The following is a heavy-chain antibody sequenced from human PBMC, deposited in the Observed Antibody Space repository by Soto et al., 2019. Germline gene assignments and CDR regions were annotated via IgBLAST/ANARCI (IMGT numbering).Heavy chain of an antibody. CDR2: ISYDGSNK. Sequence: QVQLVESGGGVVQPGRSLRLSCAASGFTFSSYAMHWVRQAPGKGLEWVAVISYDGSNKYYADSVKGRFTISRDNSKNTMYLQMNSLRAEDTAVYYCGRGTPWIQLWGLDSWGQGTMVSVAT. D-gene: IGHD5-18*01. J-gene: IGHJ5*01. V-gene: IGHV3-30-3*01. CDR1: GFTFSSYA. CDR3: GRGTPWIQLWGLDS.